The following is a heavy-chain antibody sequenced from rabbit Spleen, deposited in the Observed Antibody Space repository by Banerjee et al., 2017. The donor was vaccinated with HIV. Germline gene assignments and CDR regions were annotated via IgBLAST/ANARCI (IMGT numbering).Heavy chain of an antibody. CDR2: MDAGGSGPI. J-gene: IGHJ6*01. V-gene: IGHV1S40*01. Sequence: QSLEESGGDLVKPGASLTLTCTASGFSFSSSYWICWVRQAPGKGLEWIACMDAGGSGPIYYANWAKGRFTISKTSSTTVTLQMTSLTAADTATYFCARDTASSFSSYGMDLWGPGTLVTVS. CDR3: ARDTASSFSSYGMDL. CDR1: GFSFSSSYW. D-gene: IGHD8-1*01.